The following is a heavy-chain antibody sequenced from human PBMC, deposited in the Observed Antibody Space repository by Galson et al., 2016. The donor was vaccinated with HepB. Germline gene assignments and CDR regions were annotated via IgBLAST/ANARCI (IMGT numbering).Heavy chain of an antibody. CDR1: GASISGYY. J-gene: IGHJ6*02. D-gene: IGHD6-19*01. Sequence: ETLSLTCTVSGASISGYYLSWFRQPPGKGLAWIGYIFYSRRTNYTPSLKSRVTISVDTSKNQFSLKLSSVTAADTAVYYCARDDSGGWYGFHYGMDVWGQGTTVTVSS. CDR2: IFYSRRT. V-gene: IGHV4-59*01. CDR3: ARDDSGGWYGFHYGMDV.